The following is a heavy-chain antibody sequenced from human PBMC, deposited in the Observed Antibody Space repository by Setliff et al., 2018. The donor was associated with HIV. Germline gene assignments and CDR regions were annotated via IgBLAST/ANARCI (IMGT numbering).Heavy chain of an antibody. CDR3: AIGSSNWPHRPNNYYFDY. D-gene: IGHD6-13*01. Sequence: DSVKVSCKASGDTFTTYALHWVRQAPGQRLEWMGWINAGNGDTKSSQKFQGRVTITRDTSASTAYMELSSLRSEDTGVYYCAIGSSNWPHRPNNYYFDYWGQGTPVTVSS. CDR2: INAGNGDT. V-gene: IGHV1-3*01. J-gene: IGHJ4*02. CDR1: GDTFTTYA.